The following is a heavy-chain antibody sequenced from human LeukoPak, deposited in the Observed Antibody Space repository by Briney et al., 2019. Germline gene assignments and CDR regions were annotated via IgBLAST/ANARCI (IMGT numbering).Heavy chain of an antibody. CDR2: ISARSNYI. J-gene: IGHJ4*02. D-gene: IGHD3-22*01. V-gene: IGHV3-21*01. CDR1: GYTFTRYS. CDR3: VRLRSNSDTSAFYYNYDF. Sequence: GGSLRLSCVASGYTFTRYSINWVRHAPGKGLEWVSSISARSNYIYYADSVRGRFSISIDDARDSLYLRMNSLRAEDTAVYFCVRLRSNSDTSAFYYNYDFWGQGTLVTVSS.